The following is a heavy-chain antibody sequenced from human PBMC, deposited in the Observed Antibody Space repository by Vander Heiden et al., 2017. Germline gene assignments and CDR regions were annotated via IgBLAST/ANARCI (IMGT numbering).Heavy chain of an antibody. D-gene: IGHD1-26*01. Sequence: EVQLVESGGGLVKPGGSLRLSCAASGFTFSDHSMNWVRQAPGTGLELGSSISSSSTYIYYADSVKGRFTNPRDNTKAALSLEMSRLRAEDTAVFYWARTRDSGPYPILEAFDTWGQGKMGTVSP. J-gene: IGHJ3*02. CDR3: ARTRDSGPYPILEAFDT. CDR2: ISSSSTYI. V-gene: IGHV3-21*01. CDR1: GFTFSDHS.